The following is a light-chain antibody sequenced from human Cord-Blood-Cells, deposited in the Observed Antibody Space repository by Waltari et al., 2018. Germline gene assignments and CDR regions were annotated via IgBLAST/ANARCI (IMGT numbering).Light chain of an antibody. J-gene: IGKJ4*01. CDR1: QSVSSSY. V-gene: IGKV3-20*01. CDR2: GAS. CDR3: QQYGSSPLT. Sequence: EIVLTPSPGTLSLSPGERATLSCRASQSVSSSYLAWYQQKPGQAPRLLIYGASSRATGIQDRFSGSGSGTDFTLTISRLEPEDFAVYYCQQYGSSPLTFGGGTKVEIK.